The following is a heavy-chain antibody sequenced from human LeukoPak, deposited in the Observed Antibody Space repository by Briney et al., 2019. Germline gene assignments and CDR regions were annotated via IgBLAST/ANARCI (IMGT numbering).Heavy chain of an antibody. CDR3: ARQLRYFDWLLSGWFDP. Sequence: PGGSLRLSCAASGFTFSSYWMSWVRQAPGKELEWVANIKQDGSEKYYVDSVKGRFTISRDNAKNSLYLQMNSLRAEDTAVYYCARQLRYFDWLLSGWFDPWGQGTLVTVSS. D-gene: IGHD3-9*01. V-gene: IGHV3-7*01. J-gene: IGHJ5*02. CDR1: GFTFSSYW. CDR2: IKQDGSEK.